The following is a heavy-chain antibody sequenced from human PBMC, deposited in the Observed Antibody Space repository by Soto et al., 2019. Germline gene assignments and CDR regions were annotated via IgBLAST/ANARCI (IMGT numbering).Heavy chain of an antibody. D-gene: IGHD3-22*01. V-gene: IGHV3-23*01. J-gene: IGHJ4*02. Sequence: GGSLRLSCVASGFTFSSSAMSWVRQAPGKGLEWVSSISASGSNTYYADSVKGRFTISRDNSKNTLYLQMNSLRAEDTAVYYCAKNSESSAYSSFDYWGQGTLVTVS. CDR2: ISASGSNT. CDR3: AKNSESSAYSSFDY. CDR1: GFTFSSSA.